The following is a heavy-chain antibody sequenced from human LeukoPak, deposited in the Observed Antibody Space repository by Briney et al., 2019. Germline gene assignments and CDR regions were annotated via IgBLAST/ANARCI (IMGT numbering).Heavy chain of an antibody. CDR3: ARVKRDTVTWYFDL. V-gene: IGHV4-31*03. Sequence: PSQTLSLTCTVSGDSISSGGPYWSWIRQHPGKGLEWIGYIYYSGSSYYNPSLKSRVTISVDTSKNQFSLKLSSVTAADTAVYYCARVKRDTVTWYFDLWGRGTLVTVSS. D-gene: IGHD4-4*01. CDR2: IYYSGSS. J-gene: IGHJ2*01. CDR1: GDSISSGGPY.